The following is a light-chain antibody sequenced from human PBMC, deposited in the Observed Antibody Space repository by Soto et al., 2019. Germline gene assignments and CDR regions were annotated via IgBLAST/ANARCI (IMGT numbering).Light chain of an antibody. V-gene: IGKV3-20*01. Sequence: EIVLTQSPGTLSLSPGERATLSCRASQSVSSTYLAWCQQKPGQAPRLLIYGASTRATGIPDRFSGSGSGTGFTLTISRLKSEDYAVYYCQKYKSWPPITFGQGTRLEI. CDR1: QSVSSTY. J-gene: IGKJ5*01. CDR2: GAS. CDR3: QKYKSWPPIT.